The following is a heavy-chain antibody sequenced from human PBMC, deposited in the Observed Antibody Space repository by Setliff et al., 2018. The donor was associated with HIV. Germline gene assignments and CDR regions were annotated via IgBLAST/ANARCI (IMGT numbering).Heavy chain of an antibody. CDR2: TSHSGVT. CDR1: GGPLSGHY. V-gene: IGHV4-34*01. D-gene: IGHD6-25*01. Sequence: SETLSLTCAVYGGPLSGHYWSWIRQPPGQGLEWIGETSHSGVTNYSPSLLRRATISADTSKNQFPLRLSSGTAADAALYFCASAQIAAPRPFDYWGQGTLVTVSS. J-gene: IGHJ4*02. CDR3: ASAQIAAPRPFDY.